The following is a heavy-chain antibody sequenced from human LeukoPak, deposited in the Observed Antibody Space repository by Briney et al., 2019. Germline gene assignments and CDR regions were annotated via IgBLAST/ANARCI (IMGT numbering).Heavy chain of an antibody. Sequence: QAGGSLRLSCAASGFTFSSYAMSWVRQAPGEGLEWVSAISGSGGSTYYADSVKGRFTISRDNSKNTLYLQMNSLRAEDTAVYYCAKVPISRVPYYFDYWGQGTLVTVSS. CDR2: ISGSGGST. CDR3: AKVPISRVPYYFDY. J-gene: IGHJ4*02. D-gene: IGHD2/OR15-2a*01. CDR1: GFTFSSYA. V-gene: IGHV3-23*01.